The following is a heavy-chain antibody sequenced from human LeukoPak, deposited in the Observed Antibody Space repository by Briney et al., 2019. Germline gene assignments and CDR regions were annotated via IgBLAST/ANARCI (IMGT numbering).Heavy chain of an antibody. CDR2: IYSGGIT. V-gene: IGHV3-53*01. J-gene: IGHJ6*03. Sequence: GGSLRLSCAASGFTFSSNYMTWVRQAPGKGLEWVSVIYSGGITYYSDSVKGRFTISRDNSRNTVYLQMNSLRVEDTAVYYCAKTAWYYYYMDVWGKGTTVTVSS. CDR3: AKTAWYYYYMDV. D-gene: IGHD2-21*02. CDR1: GFTFSSNY.